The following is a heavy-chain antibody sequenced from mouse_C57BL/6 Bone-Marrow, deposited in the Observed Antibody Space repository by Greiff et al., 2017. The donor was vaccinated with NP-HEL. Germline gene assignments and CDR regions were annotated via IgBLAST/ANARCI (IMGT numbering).Heavy chain of an antibody. V-gene: IGHV1-61*01. D-gene: IGHD3-2*02. CDR3: ARELRLRFDY. CDR2: IYPSDSET. J-gene: IGHJ2*01. CDR1: GYTFTSYW. Sequence: VQLQQPGAELVRPGSSVKLSCKASGYTFTSYWMDWVKQRPGQGLEWIGNIYPSDSETHYNQKFKDKATLTVDKSSSTAYMQLSSLTSEDSAVYYCARELRLRFDYWGQGTTLTVSS.